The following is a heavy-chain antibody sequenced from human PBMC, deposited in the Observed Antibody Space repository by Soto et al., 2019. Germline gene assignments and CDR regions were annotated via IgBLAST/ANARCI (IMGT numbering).Heavy chain of an antibody. J-gene: IGHJ4*02. CDR2: ISGSGGST. Sequence: VGSLRLSCAASGFTFSSYAMSWVRQAPGKGLEWVSAISGSGGSTYYADSVKGRFTISRDNSKNTLYLQMNSLRAEDTAVYYCAKGVSAYCGGDCYLDYWGQGTLVTVSS. D-gene: IGHD2-21*02. V-gene: IGHV3-23*01. CDR1: GFTFSSYA. CDR3: AKGVSAYCGGDCYLDY.